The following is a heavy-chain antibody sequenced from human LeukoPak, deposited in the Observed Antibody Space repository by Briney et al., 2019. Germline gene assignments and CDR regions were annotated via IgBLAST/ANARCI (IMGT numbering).Heavy chain of an antibody. CDR1: GGSISSFY. CDR2: VYTSGDT. V-gene: IGHV4-4*07. Sequence: PSETLSLTCTVSGGSISSFYWSWVRQPAGKGLEWIGRVYTSGDTKYNPSLESRVTMSVDTSKNQFSLKLSSVTAADTAVYYCARERYDFWSGYQDYWGQGTLVTVSS. J-gene: IGHJ4*02. D-gene: IGHD3-3*01. CDR3: ARERYDFWSGYQDY.